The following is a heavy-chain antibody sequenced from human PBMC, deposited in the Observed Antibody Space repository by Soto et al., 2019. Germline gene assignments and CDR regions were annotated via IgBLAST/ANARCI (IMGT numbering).Heavy chain of an antibody. CDR3: ARDQGGEHDLDFGY. Sequence: QVQLVQSGAEVKKPGSSVKVSCKASGGTFSSYAISWVRQAPGQGLEWTGGIIPIFGTANYAQKFQGRVTITADESTSTAYMEVSSLRSEDTAVYYCARDQGGEHDLDFGYWGQGTLGTVSS. V-gene: IGHV1-69*12. J-gene: IGHJ4*02. CDR1: GGTFSSYA. D-gene: IGHD4-17*01. CDR2: IIPIFGTA.